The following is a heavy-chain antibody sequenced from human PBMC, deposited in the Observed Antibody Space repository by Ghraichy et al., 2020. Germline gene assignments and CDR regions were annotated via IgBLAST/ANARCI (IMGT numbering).Heavy chain of an antibody. V-gene: IGHV3-23*01. D-gene: IGHD3-16*01. CDR1: GFTFSNFA. J-gene: IGHJ3*01. CDR3: AKGMKATRLGAFDV. CDR2: ISGSGGTT. Sequence: LNISCAASGFTFSNFAMSWVRQAPGKGLEWVAAISGSGGTTYYGESLRGRFTISRDNWNNTVSLEMNSLRVDETAVYYCAKGMKATRLGAFDVWGQGTTVTVSP.